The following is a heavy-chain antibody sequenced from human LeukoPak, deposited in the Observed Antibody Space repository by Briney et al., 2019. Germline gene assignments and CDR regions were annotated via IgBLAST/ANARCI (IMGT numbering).Heavy chain of an antibody. J-gene: IGHJ3*02. D-gene: IGHD4/OR15-4a*01. CDR3: ARDTTMVGAYDAFDI. Sequence: SVKVSCKASGGTFSSYAISWVRQAPGQGLEWMGRIIPIFGTANYAQKFQGRVTITTDESTSTAYMELSSLRSEDTAVYYCARDTTMVGAYDAFDIWGRGTMVTVSS. CDR1: GGTFSSYA. CDR2: IIPIFGTA. V-gene: IGHV1-69*05.